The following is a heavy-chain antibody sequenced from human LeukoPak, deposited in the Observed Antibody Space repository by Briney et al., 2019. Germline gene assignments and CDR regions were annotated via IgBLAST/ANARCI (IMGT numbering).Heavy chain of an antibody. CDR3: ARDISSLTRGYSYGSHYYYGMDV. V-gene: IGHV3-21*01. D-gene: IGHD5-18*01. J-gene: IGHJ6*02. Sequence: GGSLRLSCAASGFTFSYYSMNWVRQTPGKGLEWVSSIRSSSSSIYYADSVKGRFTISRDNAKNSLFLQMNSLRAEDTAVCYCARDISSLTRGYSYGSHYYYGMDVWGQGTTVTVSS. CDR2: IRSSSSSI. CDR1: GFTFSYYS.